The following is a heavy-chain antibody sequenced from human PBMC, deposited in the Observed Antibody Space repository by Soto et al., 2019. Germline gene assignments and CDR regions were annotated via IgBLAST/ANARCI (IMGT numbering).Heavy chain of an antibody. CDR3: AKDRTTVTKRHYYYGMDV. V-gene: IGHV3-30*18. J-gene: IGHJ6*02. CDR1: GFTFSSYG. D-gene: IGHD4-17*01. CDR2: ISYDGSNK. Sequence: GWSLRLSCAASGFTFSSYGMHWVRQAPGKGLEWVAVISYDGSNKYYADSVKGRFTISRDNSKNTLYLQMNSLRAEDTAVYYCAKDRTTVTKRHYYYGMDVWGQGTTVTVSS.